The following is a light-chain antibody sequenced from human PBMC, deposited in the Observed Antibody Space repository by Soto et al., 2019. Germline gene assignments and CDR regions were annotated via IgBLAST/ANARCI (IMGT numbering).Light chain of an antibody. Sequence: QSALTQPPSASGSPGQSVTLSCTGTSSDVGGYNYVSWYQQHPGKAPKLMIYEVSKRPSGVPDRFSGSKSGNMASLTVSGLQAEDEADYYCSSYAGSNNLVFGGGTKLTVL. J-gene: IGLJ2*01. CDR2: EVS. CDR1: SSDVGGYNY. CDR3: SSYAGSNNLV. V-gene: IGLV2-8*01.